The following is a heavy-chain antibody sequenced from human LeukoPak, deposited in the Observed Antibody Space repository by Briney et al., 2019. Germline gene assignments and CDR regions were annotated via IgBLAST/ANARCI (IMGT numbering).Heavy chain of an antibody. CDR1: GFTVSSNY. CDR3: ARDFNSRQFDY. V-gene: IGHV3-53*01. D-gene: IGHD6-13*01. Sequence: GGSLRLSCAASGFTVSSNYMSWVRQAPGKGLEWVSVIYIDGSTYYADSVQGRFTISRDNSKNTLYLQMNSLTAEDTAVYYCARDFNSRQFDYWGQGALVAVSS. CDR2: IYIDGST. J-gene: IGHJ4*02.